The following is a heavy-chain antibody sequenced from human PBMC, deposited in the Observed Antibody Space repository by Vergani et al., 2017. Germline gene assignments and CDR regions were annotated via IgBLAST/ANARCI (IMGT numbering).Heavy chain of an antibody. J-gene: IGHJ1*01. Sequence: EVQLLESGGGLVQPGGSLRLSCAASGFTFSSYAMSWVRQAPGKGLEWVSAISGSGGSTYSADSVKGRFTISKDNSKNTLYLQMNSLRAKDTAVYYCAKGPTGYFQHWGQGTLVTVSS. V-gene: IGHV3-23*01. CDR3: AKGPTGYFQH. CDR1: GFTFSSYA. CDR2: ISGSGGST.